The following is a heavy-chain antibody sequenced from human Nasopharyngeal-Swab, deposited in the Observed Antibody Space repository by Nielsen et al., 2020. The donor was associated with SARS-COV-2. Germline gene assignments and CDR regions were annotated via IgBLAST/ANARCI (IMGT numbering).Heavy chain of an antibody. CDR2: IKSKTRGETT. V-gene: IGHV3-15*01. D-gene: IGHD4-17*01. CDR3: TTDPSTIYTLRFDFDC. J-gene: IGHJ4*02. Sequence: WIRQPPGKGLEWVARIKSKTRGETTDYAAPVKGRFTISRDDSKNTLYLQMNSLKTEDTAVYYCTTDPSTIYTLRFDFDCWGQGTLVTVSS.